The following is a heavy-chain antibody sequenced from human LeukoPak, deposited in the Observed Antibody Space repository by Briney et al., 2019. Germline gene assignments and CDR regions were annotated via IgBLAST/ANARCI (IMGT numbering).Heavy chain of an antibody. D-gene: IGHD1-26*01. J-gene: IGHJ5*02. CDR1: GLTFNSYS. V-gene: IGHV3-48*02. CDR3: LRGWGPTVPYLGLGA. CDR2: IGGSGRPQ. Sequence: PGGSLRLSCAVSGLTFNSYSMNWVGQAPGRGLEWLSYIGGSGRPQLYAHAVKGRFTSSSENAKNSLYLQMNSRRDEDTSVYYFLRGWGPTVPYLGLGAWGE.